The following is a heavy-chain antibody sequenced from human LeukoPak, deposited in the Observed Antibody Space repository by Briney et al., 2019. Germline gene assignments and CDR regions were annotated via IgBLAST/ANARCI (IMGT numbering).Heavy chain of an antibody. V-gene: IGHV3-7*01. CDR2: IKQDGSEM. J-gene: IGHJ4*02. D-gene: IGHD2-21*01. CDR3: ARLWGWDY. CDR1: GFTLSTYW. Sequence: GGSLRLSCAASGFTLSTYWMTWVRQAPGEGLEWVANIKQDGSEMYYVGSVKGRFTISRDNAKNSLYLQMNSLRAEDTAVYYCARLWGWDYWGQGTLVTVSS.